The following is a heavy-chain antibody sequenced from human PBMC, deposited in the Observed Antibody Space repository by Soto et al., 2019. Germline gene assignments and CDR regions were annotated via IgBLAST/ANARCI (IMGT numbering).Heavy chain of an antibody. J-gene: IGHJ5*02. CDR1: GFTFSSYG. D-gene: IGHD6-19*01. V-gene: IGHV3-30*18. Sequence: GGSLRLSCAASGFTFSSYGMHWVRQAPGKGLEWVAVISCGGGNTYYADSVKGRFTISRDNSKNTLYLQMNSLRAEDTAVYYCAKTVVAGTSWFDPWGQGTLVTVSS. CDR3: AKTVVAGTSWFDP. CDR2: ISCGGGNT.